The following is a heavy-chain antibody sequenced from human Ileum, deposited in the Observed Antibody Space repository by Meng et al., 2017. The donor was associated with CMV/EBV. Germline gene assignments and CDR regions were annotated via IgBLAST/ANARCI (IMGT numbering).Heavy chain of an antibody. CDR1: GDSVSSNNAA. Sequence: SQTLSLTCAISGDSVSSNNAAWNWIRQSPSRGLAWLGRAYYRSKWFIDYAESVESRIIISPDTSKNQFSLQLNSVTPEDTAVYYCARGWALGSWGQGTLVTVSS. J-gene: IGHJ4*02. CDR3: ARGWALGS. D-gene: IGHD1-26*01. V-gene: IGHV6-1*01. CDR2: AYYRSKWFI.